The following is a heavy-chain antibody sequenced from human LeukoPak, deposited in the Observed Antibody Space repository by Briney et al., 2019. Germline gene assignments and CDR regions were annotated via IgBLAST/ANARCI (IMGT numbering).Heavy chain of an antibody. Sequence: SETLSLTCTVSGGSISSYYWSWIRQPPGKGLEWIGYIYYSGSTNYNPSLKSRVTMSVDTSKNQFSLKLSSVTAADTAVYYCARMIVGATIHAAYYYYMDVWGKGTTVTISS. V-gene: IGHV4-59*12. D-gene: IGHD1-26*01. J-gene: IGHJ6*03. CDR3: ARMIVGATIHAAYYYYMDV. CDR1: GGSISSYY. CDR2: IYYSGST.